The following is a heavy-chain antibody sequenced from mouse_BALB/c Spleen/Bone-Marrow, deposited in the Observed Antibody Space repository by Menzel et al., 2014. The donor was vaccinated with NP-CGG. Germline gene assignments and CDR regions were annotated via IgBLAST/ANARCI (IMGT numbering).Heavy chain of an antibody. J-gene: IGHJ4*01. CDR2: ISSGGSYT. CDR3: TRDLYDGYSYYAMDY. Sequence: EVKLVESGGGLAKPGGSLKLSCAASGFTFSSYTMSWVRQTPEKRLEWVATISSGGSYTYYPDSVKGRFTISRDNAKNTLYLQMSSLKSEDTAMYYCTRDLYDGYSYYAMDYWGQGTSVTVSS. D-gene: IGHD2-3*01. CDR1: GFTFSSYT. V-gene: IGHV5-6-4*01.